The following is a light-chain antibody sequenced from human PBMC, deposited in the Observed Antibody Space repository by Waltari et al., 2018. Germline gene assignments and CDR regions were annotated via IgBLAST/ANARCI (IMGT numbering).Light chain of an antibody. CDR1: QSVGKY. CDR2: DAS. Sequence: EIVLTQSPGTLSLSPGERATLSCRASQSVGKYLAWYQQRPGQAPSLLIYDASSRATGIPDRFTGSGFGTAFSLSISRLEPEDFAVYYCQKYVNLPATFGQGTKVEIK. J-gene: IGKJ1*01. CDR3: QKYVNLPAT. V-gene: IGKV3-20*01.